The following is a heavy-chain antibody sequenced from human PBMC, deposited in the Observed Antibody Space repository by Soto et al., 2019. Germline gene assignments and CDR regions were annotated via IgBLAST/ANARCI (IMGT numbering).Heavy chain of an antibody. CDR3: AREPLYIGYDYVWGSYREKIPKYYFDY. D-gene: IGHD3-16*02. Sequence: GGSLRLSCAASGFTFSSYSMNWVRQAPGKGLEWVSYISSSSSTIYYADSVKGRFTISRDNAKNSLYLQMNSLRDEDTAVYYCAREPLYIGYDYVWGSYREKIPKYYFDYWGQGTLVTVSS. CDR1: GFTFSSYS. CDR2: ISSSSSTI. V-gene: IGHV3-48*02. J-gene: IGHJ4*02.